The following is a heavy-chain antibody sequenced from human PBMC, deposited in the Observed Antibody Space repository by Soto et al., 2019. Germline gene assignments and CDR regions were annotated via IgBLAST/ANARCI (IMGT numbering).Heavy chain of an antibody. CDR2: IKQDGSEK. CDR3: ARDAGISAAAPYWYFDL. CDR1: GLTFSNYW. J-gene: IGHJ2*01. V-gene: IGHV3-7*04. D-gene: IGHD6-13*01. Sequence: EVQLVESGGVLVQPGGSLRLSCADSGLTFSNYWMNWVRQAPGKGLEWVASIKQDGSEKYFVDSVKGRFTISRDNTKNSLSMQMNSLRAEDTAVYYCARDAGISAAAPYWYFDLWGRGTLVTVSS.